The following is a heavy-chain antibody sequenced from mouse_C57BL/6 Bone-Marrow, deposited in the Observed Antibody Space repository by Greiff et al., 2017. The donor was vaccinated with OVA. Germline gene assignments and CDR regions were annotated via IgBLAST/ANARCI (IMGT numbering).Heavy chain of an antibody. D-gene: IGHD2-1*01. CDR1: GYTFTIYW. CDR2: IHPNSGST. V-gene: IGHV1-64*01. CDR3: ARLYGNYCTIVYFDV. J-gene: IGHJ1*03. Sequence: QVQLQPPGAELVTPGPSVPLSCQASGYTFTIYWMHCVQPSPGQFLEWIGMIHPNSGSTNYNEKFKSKATLTVDKSSSTAYMQFSSLTSEDSAVDYCARLYGNYCTIVYFDVWGTGTTVTVSS.